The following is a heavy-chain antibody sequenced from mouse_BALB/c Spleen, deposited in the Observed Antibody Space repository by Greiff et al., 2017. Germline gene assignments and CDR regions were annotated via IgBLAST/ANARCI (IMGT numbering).Heavy chain of an antibody. Sequence: DVQLQESGAELVKPGASVKLSCTASGFNIKDTYMHWVKQRPEQGLEWIGRIDPANGNTKYDPKFQGKATITADTSSNTAYLQLSSLTSEDTAVYYCARGPIYYDYDEAWFAYWGQGTLVTVSA. V-gene: IGHV14-3*02. J-gene: IGHJ3*01. CDR1: GFNIKDTY. D-gene: IGHD2-4*01. CDR3: ARGPIYYDYDEAWFAY. CDR2: IDPANGNT.